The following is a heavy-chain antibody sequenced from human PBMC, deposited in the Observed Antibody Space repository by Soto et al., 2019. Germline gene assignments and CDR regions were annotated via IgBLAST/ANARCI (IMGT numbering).Heavy chain of an antibody. CDR3: ARSDSSNIPDY. CDR2: IYYSGST. Sequence: SETLSLTCTVSGGSISSSSYYWGWIRQPPGKGLEWIGSIYYSGSTYYNPSLKSRVTISVDTSKNQFSLKLSSVTAADTAVYYCARSDSSNIPDYWGQGTLVTVSS. D-gene: IGHD2-15*01. CDR1: GGSISSSSYY. J-gene: IGHJ4*02. V-gene: IGHV4-39*01.